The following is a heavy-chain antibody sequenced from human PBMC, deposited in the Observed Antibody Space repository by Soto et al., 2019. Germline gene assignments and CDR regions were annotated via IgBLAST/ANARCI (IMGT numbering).Heavy chain of an antibody. J-gene: IGHJ3*02. D-gene: IGHD1-26*01. V-gene: IGHV3-23*01. CDR3: AKDFLPSTTNAFDI. CDR2: ISGSVGST. CDR1: GFTFSSYV. Sequence: LRLSCAASGFTFSSYVMSWVRQAPGKGLEWVSAISGSVGSTYYADSVKGRFAISRDNSKNTLYLQMNSLRAEDTAMYYCAKDFLPSTTNAFDIWGQGTEVTVSS.